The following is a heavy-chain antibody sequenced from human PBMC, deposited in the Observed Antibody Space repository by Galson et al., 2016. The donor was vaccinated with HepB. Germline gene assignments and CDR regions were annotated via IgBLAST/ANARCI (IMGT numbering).Heavy chain of an antibody. J-gene: IGHJ5*02. CDR1: GYSITNYW. CDR3: ARLNAPGSGWIS. V-gene: IGHV5-51*01. CDR2: VYYGDSKA. Sequence: QSGAEVKKPGESLKISCKDSGYSITNYWIGWVRQMPGKGLGWMGIVYYGDSKARYSPSFHGQATITADKAITTAYLQWSSLKATDTAMYHFARLNAPGSGWISWGQGTLVTVSS. D-gene: IGHD6-19*01.